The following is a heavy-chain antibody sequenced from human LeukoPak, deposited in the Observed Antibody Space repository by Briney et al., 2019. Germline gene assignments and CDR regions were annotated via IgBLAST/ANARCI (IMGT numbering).Heavy chain of an antibody. CDR2: INPNSGGT. J-gene: IGHJ4*02. V-gene: IGHV1-2*02. CDR1: GYTFTGYY. D-gene: IGHD3-10*01. CDR3: ARGLYYYGSGSCLGDY. Sequence: GASVKVSCKASGYTFTGYYMHWVRQAPGQGLEWMGWINPNSGGTNYAQKFQGRVTMTRDTSISTAYMELSRLRSGDTAVYYCARGLYYYGSGSCLGDYWGQGTLVTVSS.